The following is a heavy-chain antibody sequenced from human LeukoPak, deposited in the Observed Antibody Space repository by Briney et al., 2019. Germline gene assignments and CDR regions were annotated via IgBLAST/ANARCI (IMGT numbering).Heavy chain of an antibody. CDR3: ARDSSSWYGTGGY. D-gene: IGHD6-13*01. CDR2: IYHSGST. V-gene: IGHV4-38-2*02. J-gene: IGHJ4*02. Sequence: SETLSLTCTVSGGSVSSYYWSWIRQPPGKGLEWIGSIYHSGSTYYNPSLKSRVTISVDTSKNQFSLKLSSLTAADTAVYYCARDSSSWYGTGGYWGQGTLVTVSS. CDR1: GGSVSSYY.